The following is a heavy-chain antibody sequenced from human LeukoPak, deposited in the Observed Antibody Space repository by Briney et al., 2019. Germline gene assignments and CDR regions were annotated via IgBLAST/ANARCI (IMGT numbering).Heavy chain of an antibody. CDR2: INPSGGST. D-gene: IGHD3-16*01. CDR3: ARKRGEYDY. V-gene: IGHV1-46*01. J-gene: IGHJ4*02. Sequence: ASVKVSCKASGYTFTSYYMHWVRQAPGQGLEWMGIINPSGGSTSYAQRFQGRVTMTRDTSISTAYMELSRLRSDDTAVYYCARKRGEYDYWGQGTLVTVSS. CDR1: GYTFTSYY.